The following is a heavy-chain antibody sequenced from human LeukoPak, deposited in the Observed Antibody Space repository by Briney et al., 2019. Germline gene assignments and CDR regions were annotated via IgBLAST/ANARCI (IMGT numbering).Heavy chain of an antibody. D-gene: IGHD3-22*01. CDR1: GFTFSSYA. Sequence: GRSLRLSCAASGFTFSSYAMYWVRQSPGKGLEWVAVVSYDGSNKYYADSVKGRFTISRDNSKNTLYLQMNSLRAEDTAVYYCARDARTVGITMIVVGFDYWGQGTLVTVSS. CDR2: VSYDGSNK. V-gene: IGHV3-30*04. J-gene: IGHJ4*02. CDR3: ARDARTVGITMIVVGFDY.